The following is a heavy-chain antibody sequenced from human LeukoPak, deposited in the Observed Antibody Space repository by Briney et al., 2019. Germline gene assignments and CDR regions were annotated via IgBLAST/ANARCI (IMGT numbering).Heavy chain of an antibody. J-gene: IGHJ4*02. V-gene: IGHV4-59*11. CDR1: GDSITNHY. CDR2: IYYSGSI. D-gene: IGHD3-10*01. Sequence: PSETLSLTCIVSGDSITNHYWSLIRRPPGKGLEWIGYIYYSGSINYNPSLKSRVTISVDTSRNQFSMKLNSVTAADTAVYYCARGSSVFDYWGQGTLVTVSS. CDR3: ARGSSVFDY.